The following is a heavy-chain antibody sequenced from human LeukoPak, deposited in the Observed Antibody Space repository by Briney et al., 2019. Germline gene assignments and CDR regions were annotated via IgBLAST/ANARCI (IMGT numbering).Heavy chain of an antibody. CDR3: ASTNILTGYPY. J-gene: IGHJ4*02. V-gene: IGHV4-34*01. D-gene: IGHD3-9*01. CDR1: GGSFSGYY. Sequence: TSETLSLTCAVYGGSFSGYYWSWIRQPPGKGLEWIGEINHSGSTNYNPSLKSRATISVDTSKNQFSLKLSSVTAADTAVYYCASTNILTGYPYWGQGTLVTVSS. CDR2: INHSGST.